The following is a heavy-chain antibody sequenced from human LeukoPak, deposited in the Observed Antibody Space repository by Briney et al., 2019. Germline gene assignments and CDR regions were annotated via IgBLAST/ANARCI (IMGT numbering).Heavy chain of an antibody. V-gene: IGHV3-11*03. D-gene: IGHD6-13*01. CDR3: ASTSKQLSLGF. Sequence: PGGSLRLSCSASGFTFSDYYMSWIRQAPGKGLEWVSYISSSSTYTNYADSVKGRFTISRDNAKSSLYLQMNSLRAEDTAVYYCASTSKQLSLGFWGQGTLVTVSS. CDR1: GFTFSDYY. J-gene: IGHJ4*02. CDR2: ISSSSTYT.